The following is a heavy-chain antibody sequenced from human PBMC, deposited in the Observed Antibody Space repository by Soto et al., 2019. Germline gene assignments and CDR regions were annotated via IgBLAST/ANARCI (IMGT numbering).Heavy chain of an antibody. Sequence: QVQLVQSGAEVRKPGASVKVSCKTSGYTFTNYGINWVRQAPGQGLEWMGWINGYNGKTNYAQRVQGRVTLTTDTSTTTAYMELRSLRSDDPAIYYCARGPDPTYSDHWGQGTLVTVSS. CDR1: GYTFTNYG. CDR3: ARGPDPTYSDH. V-gene: IGHV1-18*01. CDR2: INGYNGKT. J-gene: IGHJ4*02.